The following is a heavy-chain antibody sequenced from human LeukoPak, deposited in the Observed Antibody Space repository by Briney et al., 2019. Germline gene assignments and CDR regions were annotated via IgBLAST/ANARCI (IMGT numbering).Heavy chain of an antibody. CDR2: IWYDGSNK. CDR1: GFTFSSYG. CDR3: ARDRYCSSTSCYGNWFDP. Sequence: PGGSLRLSCAASGFTFSSYGMHWVRQAPGKGLEWVAVIWYDGSNKYYADSVKGRFTISRDNSKNTLYLQMNSLRAEDTAVYYCARDRYCSSTSCYGNWFDPWGQGTLVTVSS. J-gene: IGHJ5*02. D-gene: IGHD2-2*01. V-gene: IGHV3-33*01.